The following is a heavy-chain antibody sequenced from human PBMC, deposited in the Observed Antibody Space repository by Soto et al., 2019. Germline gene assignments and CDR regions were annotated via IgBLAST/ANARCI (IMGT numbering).Heavy chain of an antibody. V-gene: IGHV3-33*01. CDR3: ARDLTGVTPPFDY. D-gene: IGHD7-27*01. CDR2: IWYDGSNK. CDR1: GFTFSSYG. J-gene: IGHJ4*02. Sequence: QVQLVESGGGVVQPGRSLRLSCAASGFTFSSYGMHWVRQAPGKGLEWVAVIWYDGSNKYYADSVKGRFTISRDNSKNTLYLQMNSLRAEDTAVYYCARDLTGVTPPFDYWGQGTLVTVSS.